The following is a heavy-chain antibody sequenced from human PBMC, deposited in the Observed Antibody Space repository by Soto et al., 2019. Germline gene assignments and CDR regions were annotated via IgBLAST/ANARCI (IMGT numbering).Heavy chain of an antibody. CDR3: AREKAMVAEYYFDR. Sequence: QVQLQESGPGLVKPSETLSLTCTVSGGSVSSGSYSWNWIRQPPGKGLEWIGYIYYSGSTNYNPSLKSRVTISVDTSKNQCSLKLYSVTAADTAMYYCAREKAMVAEYYFDRWGQGTLVTVSP. J-gene: IGHJ4*02. CDR1: GGSVSSGSYS. D-gene: IGHD5-18*01. V-gene: IGHV4-61*01. CDR2: IYYSGST.